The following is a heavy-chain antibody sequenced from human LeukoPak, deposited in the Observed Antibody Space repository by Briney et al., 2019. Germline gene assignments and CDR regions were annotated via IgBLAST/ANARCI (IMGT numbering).Heavy chain of an antibody. CDR3: ARSGYYGSGSFSNFDY. CDR2: IYYSGST. J-gene: IGHJ4*02. Sequence: SETLSLTCAVSGVSISTGGYSWSWIRQPPGKGLEWIGYIYYSGSTYYNPSLNSRVTISVDRSKNQFSLKLTSVTAADTAVYYCARSGYYGSGSFSNFDYWGQGTLVTVSS. V-gene: IGHV4-30-2*01. D-gene: IGHD3-10*01. CDR1: GVSISTGGYS.